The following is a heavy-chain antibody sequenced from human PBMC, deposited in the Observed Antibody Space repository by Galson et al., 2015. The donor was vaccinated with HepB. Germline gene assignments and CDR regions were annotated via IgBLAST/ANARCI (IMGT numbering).Heavy chain of an antibody. J-gene: IGHJ4*02. CDR1: GFTFSSYA. V-gene: IGHV3-23*01. CDR2: ISGSGGSA. Sequence: SLRLSCAASGFTFSSYAMSWVRQAPGKGLEWVSAISGSGGSAYYADSVKGRFTISRDNSKNTLYLQMNSLRAEDTAVYYCAKDLNRHRGTAMVFGGQGTLVTVSS. CDR3: AKDLNRHRGTAMVF. D-gene: IGHD5-18*01.